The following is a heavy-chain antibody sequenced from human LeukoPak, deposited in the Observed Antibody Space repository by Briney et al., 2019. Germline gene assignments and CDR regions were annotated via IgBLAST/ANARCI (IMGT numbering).Heavy chain of an antibody. CDR3: ARELSIAARLFDY. CDR2: ISSSGSTI. V-gene: IGHV3-11*04. D-gene: IGHD6-6*01. J-gene: IGHJ4*02. CDR1: GFTFSDYY. Sequence: GGSLRLSCAASGFTFSDYYMSWIRQAPGKGLEGVSYISSSGSTIYYADSVKGRFTISRDNAKNSLYLQMNSLRAEDTAVYYCARELSIAARLFDYWGQGTLVTVSS.